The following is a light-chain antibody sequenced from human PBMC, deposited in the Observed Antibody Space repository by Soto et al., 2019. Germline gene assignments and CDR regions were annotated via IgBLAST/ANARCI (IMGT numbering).Light chain of an antibody. J-gene: IGKJ1*01. CDR1: QSISSN. CDR3: QQYNDWWT. Sequence: EMVMTQSPATLSVSPGDRATLSCRASQSISSNLAWYQQKPGQAPRLLIYGASSRATGIPARFSGSGSGTEFTLTIGSLQSEDFGLYYCQQYNDWWTFGQGTKVEIK. V-gene: IGKV3-15*01. CDR2: GAS.